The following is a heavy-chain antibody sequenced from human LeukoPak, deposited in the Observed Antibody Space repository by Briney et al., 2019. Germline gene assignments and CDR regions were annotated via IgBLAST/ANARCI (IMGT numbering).Heavy chain of an antibody. Sequence: SETLSLTCTVSGGSISSSSYYWGWIRQPPGKGLEWIGSIYYTGSTYYNPSLKSRVTISVDTSKKQFSLKLNSVTAADTAVYYCARDPNNWFDPWGQGTLVTVSS. J-gene: IGHJ5*02. CDR3: ARDPNNWFDP. V-gene: IGHV4-39*07. CDR1: GGSISSSSYY. CDR2: IYYTGST.